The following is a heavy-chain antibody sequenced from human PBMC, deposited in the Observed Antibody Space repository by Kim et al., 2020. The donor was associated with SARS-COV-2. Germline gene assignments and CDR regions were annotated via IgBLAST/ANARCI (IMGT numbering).Heavy chain of an antibody. CDR1: GFTFSSYN. Sequence: GGSLRLSCATSGFTFSSYNMNWVRQAPGKGLEWVSSITGTGSNIYYADSVKGRFTISRDNAKTSLSLQMNSLRAEDTAVYYCARGLGGTYPVGHWGQGTL. J-gene: IGHJ4*02. CDR3: ARGLGGTYPVGH. CDR2: ITGTGSNI. V-gene: IGHV3-21*01. D-gene: IGHD1-26*01.